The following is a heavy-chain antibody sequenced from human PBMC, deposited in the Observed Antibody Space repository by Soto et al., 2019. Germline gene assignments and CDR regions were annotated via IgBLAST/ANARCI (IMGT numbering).Heavy chain of an antibody. Sequence: ASVKVSCKASGGTFSSYAISWVRQAPGQGLEWMGGIIPIFGTANYAQKFQGRVTITADESTSTAYMELSSLRSDDTAVYYCARDLGFGARAFDIWGQGTMVTVSS. V-gene: IGHV1-69*13. CDR2: IIPIFGTA. CDR3: ARDLGFGARAFDI. D-gene: IGHD3-10*01. J-gene: IGHJ3*02. CDR1: GGTFSSYA.